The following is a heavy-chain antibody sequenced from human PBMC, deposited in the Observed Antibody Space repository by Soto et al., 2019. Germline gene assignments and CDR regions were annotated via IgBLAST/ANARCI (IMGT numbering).Heavy chain of an antibody. D-gene: IGHD3-9*01. J-gene: IGHJ4*02. CDR1: GGSISVYY. CDR3: ARGVGSSPPRY. CDR2: VYDNGRP. Sequence: SETLSLTCTISGGSISVYYWSWIRQSPRQGLEWIGYVYDNGRPYYSPSLTSRVTISADTSKNQISLKLTSATAADTAVYYCARGVGSSPPRYWGRGTLVTVSS. V-gene: IGHV4-59*01.